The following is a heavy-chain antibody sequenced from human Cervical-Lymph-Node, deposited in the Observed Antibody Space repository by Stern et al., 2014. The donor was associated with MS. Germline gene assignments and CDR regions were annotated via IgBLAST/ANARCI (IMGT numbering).Heavy chain of an antibody. CDR3: AKGDSSGWYYAPFDY. J-gene: IGHJ4*02. CDR2: ISYDGSNK. D-gene: IGHD6-19*01. Sequence: VQLVESGGGVVQPGRSLRLSCAASGFTFSSYGMHWVRQAPGKGLEGVAVISYDGSNKYYADSVKGRFTISRDNSKNTLYLQMNSLRAEDTAVYYCAKGDSSGWYYAPFDYWGQGTLVTVSS. V-gene: IGHV3-30*18. CDR1: GFTFSSYG.